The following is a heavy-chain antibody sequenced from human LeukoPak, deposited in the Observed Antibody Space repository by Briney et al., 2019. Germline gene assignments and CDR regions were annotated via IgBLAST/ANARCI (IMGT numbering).Heavy chain of an antibody. CDR1: GHTLTELS. V-gene: IGHV1-24*01. J-gene: IGHJ5*02. D-gene: IGHD3-3*01. CDR3: AIGLDLIFGVINH. CDR2: FDPEDGET. Sequence: APVKVSCKISGHTLTELSMHWVRQAPGEGLEWMGGFDPEDGETIYAQKFQGRVTMTEDTSTDTAYMEVSSLRSEDTAVYYCAIGLDLIFGVINHWGQGTLVTVSS.